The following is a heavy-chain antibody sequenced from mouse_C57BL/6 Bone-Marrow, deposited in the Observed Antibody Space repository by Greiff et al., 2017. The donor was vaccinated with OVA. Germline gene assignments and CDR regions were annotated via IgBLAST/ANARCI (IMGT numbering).Heavy chain of an antibody. D-gene: IGHD3-2*02. CDR2: ISSGSSTI. V-gene: IGHV5-17*01. J-gene: IGHJ2*01. Sequence: EVQLQESGGGLVKPGGSLKLSCAASGFTFSDYGMHWVRQAPEKGLEWVAYISSGSSTIYYADTVKGRFTIYRDNAKNTLFLQMTSLRSEDTAMYYCARGGRLRGDDWGQGTTLTVAS. CDR3: ARGGRLRGDD. CDR1: GFTFSDYG.